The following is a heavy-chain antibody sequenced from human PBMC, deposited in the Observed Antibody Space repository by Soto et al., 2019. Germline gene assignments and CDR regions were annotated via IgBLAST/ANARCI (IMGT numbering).Heavy chain of an antibody. J-gene: IGHJ5*02. CDR2: IDRDGTEK. Sequence: EVQLVESGGGLVQPGGSLRLSCAASGFTFSNYWMGWVRQAPGKGLEWVANIDRDGTEKFYVDSVKGRFSISRDNTKDSLSLQMNSLRGEDTGVYYCAIDKTTAWSPNWFDPWGQCTLVTVSS. D-gene: IGHD4-17*01. CDR1: GFTFSNYW. CDR3: AIDKTTAWSPNWFDP. V-gene: IGHV3-7*01.